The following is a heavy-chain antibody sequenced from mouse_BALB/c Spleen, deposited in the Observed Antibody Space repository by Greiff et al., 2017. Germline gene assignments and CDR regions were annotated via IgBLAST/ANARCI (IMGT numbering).Heavy chain of an antibody. V-gene: IGHV1-82*01. CDR3: ARDGNYFFAY. D-gene: IGHD2-1*01. CDR2: IYPGDGDT. CDR1: GYAFSSSW. J-gene: IGHJ3*01. Sequence: VQLVESGPELVKPGASVKISCKASGYAFSSSWMNWVKQRPGQGLEWIGRIYPGDGDTNYNGKFKGKATLTADKSSSTAYMQLSSLTSVDSAVYFCARDGNYFFAYWGQGTLVTVSA.